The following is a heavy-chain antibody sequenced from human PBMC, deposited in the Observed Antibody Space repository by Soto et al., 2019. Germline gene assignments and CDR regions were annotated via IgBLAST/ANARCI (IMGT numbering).Heavy chain of an antibody. Sequence: SETLSLTCTVSGGSISSGGYYWSWIRQHPGKGLEWIGYIYYSGNTYYNPSLKSRVTISVDTSKNQFSLKLSSVTAADTAVYYCAREKSVSGGIAAAGMFLVWGQGTLVTVSS. J-gene: IGHJ4*02. CDR2: IYYSGNT. V-gene: IGHV4-31*03. CDR3: AREKSVSGGIAAAGMFLV. CDR1: GGSISSGGYY. D-gene: IGHD6-13*01.